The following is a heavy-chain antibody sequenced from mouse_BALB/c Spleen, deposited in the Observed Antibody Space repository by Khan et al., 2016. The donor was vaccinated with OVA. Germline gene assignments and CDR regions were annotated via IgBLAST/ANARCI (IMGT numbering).Heavy chain of an antibody. V-gene: IGHV5-17*02. CDR1: GFTFSGFG. D-gene: IGHD2-3*01. CDR2: ISSDSNTI. J-gene: IGHJ2*01. Sequence: EVELVESGGGLVQTGGSRKLSCAASGFTFSGFGMHWVRQAPEKGLEWVAYISSDSNTIYYADTVKGRFTIYRDNPKNTLFLQMTSLRSEYTAMYYCARTGYYYFDYWGQGTTLTVSS. CDR3: ARTGYYYFDY.